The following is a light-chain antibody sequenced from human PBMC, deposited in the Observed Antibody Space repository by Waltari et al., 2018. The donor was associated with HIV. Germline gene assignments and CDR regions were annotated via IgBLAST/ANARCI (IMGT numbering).Light chain of an antibody. CDR3: SSYTRRGTVV. V-gene: IGLV2-14*01. J-gene: IGLJ2*01. CDR1: SSDIGYYHY. Sequence: QSALTQPASVSGSPGQSIVLPCTGSSSDIGYYHYVSWSQQYPGQAPKALIYEVTSRPSGTSSRFSGSKSATTAFLAISKLQTDDEADYFCSSYTRRGTVVFGGGTRLTVL. CDR2: EVT.